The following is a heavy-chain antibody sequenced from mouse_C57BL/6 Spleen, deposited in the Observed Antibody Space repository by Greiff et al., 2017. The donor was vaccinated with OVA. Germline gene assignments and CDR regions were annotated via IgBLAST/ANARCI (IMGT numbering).Heavy chain of an antibody. Sequence: QVQLQQSGPELVKPGASVKISCKASGYAFSSSWMNWVKQRPGKGLEWIGRIYPGDGDTNYNGKFKGKATLTADKSSSTAYMQLSSLTSEDSAVYCCARSRAQLGKDFDYWGQGTTLTVSS. CDR3: ARSRAQLGKDFDY. CDR2: IYPGDGDT. V-gene: IGHV1-82*01. CDR1: GYAFSSSW. J-gene: IGHJ2*01. D-gene: IGHD4-1*02.